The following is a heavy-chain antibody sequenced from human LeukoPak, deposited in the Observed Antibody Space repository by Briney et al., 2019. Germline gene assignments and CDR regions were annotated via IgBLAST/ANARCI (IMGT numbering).Heavy chain of an antibody. V-gene: IGHV4-4*09. J-gene: IGHJ4*02. CDR3: ARLYIAARGFDY. CDR2: IYTSGST. Sequence: PSETLSLTCTVSGGSISSYYWSWIRQPPGKGLEWIGYIYTSGSTNYNPSLKSRVTISVDTSKNQFSLKLSSVTAADTAVYYRARLYIAARGFDYWGQGTLVTVSS. D-gene: IGHD6-6*01. CDR1: GGSISSYY.